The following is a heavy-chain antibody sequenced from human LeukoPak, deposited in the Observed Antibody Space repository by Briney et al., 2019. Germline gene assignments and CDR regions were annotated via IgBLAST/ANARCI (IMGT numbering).Heavy chain of an antibody. CDR2: IKSKTDGGTT. D-gene: IGHD2-2*01. V-gene: IGHV3-15*01. CDR1: GFTFNTYS. CDR3: TTHVPAASY. Sequence: GGSLRLSCEASGFTFNTYSMNWARQAPGKGLEWVGRIKSKTDGGTTDYAAPVKGRFTISRDDSKNTLYLQMNSLKTEDTAVYYCTTHVPAASYWGQGTLVTVSS. J-gene: IGHJ4*02.